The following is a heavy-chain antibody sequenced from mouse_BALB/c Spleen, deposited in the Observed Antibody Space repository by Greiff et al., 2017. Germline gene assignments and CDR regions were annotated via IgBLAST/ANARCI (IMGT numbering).Heavy chain of an antibody. CDR1: GFTFSSYT. V-gene: IGHV5-12-2*01. CDR2: ISNGGGST. CDR3: ARLYYGYDGSYWYFDV. J-gene: IGHJ1*01. D-gene: IGHD2-2*01. Sequence: EVQVVESGGGLVQPGGSLKLSCAASGFTFSSYTMSWVRQTPEKRLEWVAYISNGGGSTYYPDTVKGRFTISRDNAKNTLYLQMSSLKSEDTAMYYCARLYYGYDGSYWYFDVWGAGTTVTVSS.